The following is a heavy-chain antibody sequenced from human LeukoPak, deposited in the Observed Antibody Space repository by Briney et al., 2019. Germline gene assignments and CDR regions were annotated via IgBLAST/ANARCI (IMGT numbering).Heavy chain of an antibody. J-gene: IGHJ4*02. CDR2: ISYDGSNK. D-gene: IGHD3-22*01. V-gene: IGHV3-30-3*01. CDR1: GFTFSSFP. Sequence: GGSLRLSCAASGFTFSSFPIHWVRQAPGKGLEWVALISYDGSNKYYADSVKGRFTISRDNSKNTLYLQMNSLRAEDTAVYYCARSSHYYDSSGSYYVLDYWGQGTLVTVSS. CDR3: ARSSHYYDSSGSYYVLDY.